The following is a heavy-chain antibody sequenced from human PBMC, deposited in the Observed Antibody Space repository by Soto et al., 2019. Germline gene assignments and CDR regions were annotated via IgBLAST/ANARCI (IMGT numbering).Heavy chain of an antibody. CDR3: AREGILAVAGKGGFSSGFDY. CDR2: INPNSGGT. J-gene: IGHJ4*02. V-gene: IGHV1-2*04. Sequence: ASVKVSCKASGYTFTGYYMHWVRQAPGQGLEWMGWINPNSGGTNYAQKFQGWVTMTRDTSISTAYMELSRLRSDDTAVYYCAREGILAVAGKGGFSSGFDYWGQGTLLTVSS. CDR1: GYTFTGYY. D-gene: IGHD6-19*01.